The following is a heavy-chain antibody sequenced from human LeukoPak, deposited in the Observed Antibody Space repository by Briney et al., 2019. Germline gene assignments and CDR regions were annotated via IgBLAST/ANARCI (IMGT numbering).Heavy chain of an antibody. J-gene: IGHJ4*02. D-gene: IGHD3-10*01. Sequence: ASVKVSCKASGYTFTSYGISWVRQAPGQGLEWMGIINPSGGSTSYAQKFQGRVTMTRDTSTSTVYMELSSLRSEDTAVYYCARGGTASYGSGSYFGYWGQGTLVTVSS. CDR2: INPSGGST. CDR1: GYTFTSYG. CDR3: ARGGTASYGSGSYFGY. V-gene: IGHV1-46*01.